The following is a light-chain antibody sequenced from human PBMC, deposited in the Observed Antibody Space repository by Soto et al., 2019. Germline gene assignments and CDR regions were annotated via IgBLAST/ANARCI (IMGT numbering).Light chain of an antibody. CDR2: DAS. CDR1: QSVSSY. V-gene: IGKV3-11*01. J-gene: IGKJ1*01. CDR3: QQRSNWPPWT. Sequence: EIVLTQSPATLSLSPGERATLSCRASQSVSSYLAWYQQKPGQAPRLLIYDASNRATGIPARSSGSVSGTDFTLTISSLEPEDFAVYYCQQRSNWPPWTFGQGTKVEIK.